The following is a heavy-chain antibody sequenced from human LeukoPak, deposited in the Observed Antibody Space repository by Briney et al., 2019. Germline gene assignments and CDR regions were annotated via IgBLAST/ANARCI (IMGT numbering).Heavy chain of an antibody. Sequence: SETLSLTCTVSGGSISSYYWSWIRQPPGKGLEWIGYIYYSGSTNYNPSLKSRVTISVDTSKNQFSLKLSSVTAADTAVYYCARITGYKLDYWGQGTLVTVSS. D-gene: IGHD1-1*01. CDR3: ARITGYKLDY. J-gene: IGHJ4*02. CDR1: GGSISSYY. CDR2: IYYSGST. V-gene: IGHV4-59*08.